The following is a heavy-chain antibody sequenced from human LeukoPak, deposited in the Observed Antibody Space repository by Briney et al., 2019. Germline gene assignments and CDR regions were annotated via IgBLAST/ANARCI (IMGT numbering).Heavy chain of an antibody. CDR3: ARDREGSVVGPTDDDY. Sequence: ASVKVSCKASGYTFTGYYIHWVRQAPGQGLEWMGWINPNSGGANYAQRFQGRVTMTRDTSISTAYMELSRLRSDDTAVYYCARDREGSVVGPTDDDYWGREPWSPSPQ. CDR2: INPNSGGA. D-gene: IGHD1-26*01. J-gene: IGHJ4*02. V-gene: IGHV1-2*02. CDR1: GYTFTGYY.